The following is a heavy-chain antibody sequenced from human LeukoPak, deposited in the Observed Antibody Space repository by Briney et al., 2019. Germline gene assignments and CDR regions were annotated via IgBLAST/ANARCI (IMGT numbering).Heavy chain of an antibody. J-gene: IGHJ4*02. CDR3: ARAYSGYDFLDY. D-gene: IGHD5-12*01. CDR1: GGTFSRYA. CDR2: IIPIFGTA. Sequence: SVKVSCKASGGTFSRYAISWVRQAPGQGLEWMGGIIPIFGTANYAQKFQGRVTITADESTSTAYMEVSSLRSEDTAVYYCARAYSGYDFLDYWGQGILVTVSS. V-gene: IGHV1-69*01.